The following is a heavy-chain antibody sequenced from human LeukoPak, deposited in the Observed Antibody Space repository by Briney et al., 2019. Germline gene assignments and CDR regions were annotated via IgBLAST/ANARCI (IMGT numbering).Heavy chain of an antibody. D-gene: IGHD4-17*01. V-gene: IGHV4-61*08. J-gene: IGHJ5*02. CDR2: ISDSGST. CDR3: ARVEYGDYGWFDP. CDR1: GGSISSGGYY. Sequence: SETLSLTCAVSGGSISSGGYYWTWIRQPPGKGLEWIGYISDSGSTNYNPSLKSRVTISLDTSKNQFSLKLISLTAADTATYYCARVEYGDYGWFDPWGQGTLVTVSS.